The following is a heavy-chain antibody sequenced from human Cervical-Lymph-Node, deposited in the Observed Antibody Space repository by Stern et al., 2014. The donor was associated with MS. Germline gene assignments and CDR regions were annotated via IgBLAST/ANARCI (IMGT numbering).Heavy chain of an antibody. D-gene: IGHD4-11*01. CDR2: ISPSFGTT. J-gene: IGHJ4*02. Sequence: QVQLVQSGAAVKKPGSSVKVSCQTSGDTFTRHAINWMRQAPGQGLEWMGGISPSFGTTNQEQEFRDRVTITADASTNTVYMELSSLRSEDTDVYVCARAGGSTVGYYVDYWGQGTLVTVSS. V-gene: IGHV1-69*01. CDR1: GDTFTRHA. CDR3: ARAGGSTVGYYVDY.